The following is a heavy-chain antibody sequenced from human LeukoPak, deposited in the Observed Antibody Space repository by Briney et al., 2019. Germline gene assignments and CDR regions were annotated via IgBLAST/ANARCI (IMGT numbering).Heavy chain of an antibody. CDR3: ARDLRKNSYFDY. J-gene: IGHJ4*02. CDR1: GFTFSTYG. Sequence: GGSLRLSCVASGFTFSTYGMRWVRQAPGKGLEWVSSIGGGGADKYYADSVKGRFTISRDNSKNTLYLQMNSLRAEDTAVYYCARDLRKNSYFDYWGQGTLVTVSS. V-gene: IGHV3-23*01. CDR2: IGGGGADK. D-gene: IGHD1-7*01.